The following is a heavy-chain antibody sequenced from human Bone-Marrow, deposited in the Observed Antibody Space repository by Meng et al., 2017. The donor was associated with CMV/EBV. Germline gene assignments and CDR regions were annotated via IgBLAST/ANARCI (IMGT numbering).Heavy chain of an antibody. CDR3: ARGIRGWHYFDS. V-gene: IGHV3-30*04. D-gene: IGHD6-19*01. CDR1: GFSFSSYA. Sequence: GESLKISCVASGFSFSSYALNWVRQAPGKGLEWVAESSYDETKKYNGDSVKGRFTISRGSSKNTVYLQLNRLRVEDTAVYFCARGIRGWHYFDSWGQGTLVTVSS. J-gene: IGHJ4*02. CDR2: SSYDETKK.